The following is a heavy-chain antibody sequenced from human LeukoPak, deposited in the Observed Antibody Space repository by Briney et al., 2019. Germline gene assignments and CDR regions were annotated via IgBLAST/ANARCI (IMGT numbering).Heavy chain of an antibody. Sequence: GGSLRLSCAASGFTFSNYGMSWVRQAPGKGLEWVSTISGSGASTYYADSVKGRFTISRDNSKNTLYLQMNSLRAEDTAVYYCASGGSGSYLRLFDYWGQGTLVTVSS. CDR3: ASGGSGSYLRLFDY. CDR2: ISGSGAST. CDR1: GFTFSNYG. V-gene: IGHV3-23*01. D-gene: IGHD3-10*01. J-gene: IGHJ4*02.